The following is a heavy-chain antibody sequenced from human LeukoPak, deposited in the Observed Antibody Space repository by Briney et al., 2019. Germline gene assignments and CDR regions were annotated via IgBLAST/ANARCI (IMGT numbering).Heavy chain of an antibody. CDR1: GGSFSGYY. D-gene: IGHD1-26*01. CDR3: ARHSGGTYYVSLDP. CDR2: INHSGST. V-gene: IGHV4-34*01. J-gene: IGHJ5*02. Sequence: KASETLSLTCAVYGGSFSGYYWSWIRQPPGKGLEWIGEINHSGSTNYNPSLKSRVTISVDTSKNQFSLKLCSVTAADTAVYYCARHSGGTYYVSLDPWGQGTLVTVSS.